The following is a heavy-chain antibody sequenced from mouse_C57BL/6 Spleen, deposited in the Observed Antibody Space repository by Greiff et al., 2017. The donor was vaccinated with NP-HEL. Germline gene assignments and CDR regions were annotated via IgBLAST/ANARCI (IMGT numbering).Heavy chain of an antibody. CDR1: GYAFSSYW. CDR2: IYPGDGDT. D-gene: IGHD1-1*01. V-gene: IGHV1-80*01. J-gene: IGHJ2*01. Sequence: QVQLKQSGAELVKPGASVKISCKASGYAFSSYWMNWVKQRPGKGLEWIGQIYPGDGDTNYNGKFKGKATLTADKSSSTAYMQLSSLTSEDSAVYFCARCLYYGSSYFDYWGQGTTLTVSS. CDR3: ARCLYYGSSYFDY.